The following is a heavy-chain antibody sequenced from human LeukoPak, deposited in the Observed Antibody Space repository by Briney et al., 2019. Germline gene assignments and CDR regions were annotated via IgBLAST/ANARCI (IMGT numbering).Heavy chain of an antibody. J-gene: IGHJ4*02. CDR3: ARETVGSGSGWYQDY. Sequence: PSQTLSLTCAVSGASIISRNSYWSWIRQPAGKGLEWIGRIFGSGPMSVSGSPNYNPSLRSRVTMSVDTSKNQFSLNLSSVTAADTAVYFCARETVGSGSGWYQDYWGQGTLVTVSS. D-gene: IGHD6-19*01. CDR2: IFGSGPMSVSGSP. V-gene: IGHV4-61*02. CDR1: GASIISRNSY.